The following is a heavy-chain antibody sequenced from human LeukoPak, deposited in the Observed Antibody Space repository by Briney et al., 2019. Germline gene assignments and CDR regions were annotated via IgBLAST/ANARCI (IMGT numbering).Heavy chain of an antibody. D-gene: IGHD1-26*01. J-gene: IGHJ4*02. CDR1: GGTFSSYA. V-gene: IGHV1-69*06. CDR2: IIPIFGTA. Sequence: ASVKVSCKASGGTFSSYAISWVRQAPGQGLEWMGGIIPIFGTANYAQKFQGRVTITADKSTSTAYTELSSLRSEDTAVYYCARGPSMVGATMGYWVVCVYWGQGTLVTVSS. CDR3: ARGPSMVGATMGYWVVCVY.